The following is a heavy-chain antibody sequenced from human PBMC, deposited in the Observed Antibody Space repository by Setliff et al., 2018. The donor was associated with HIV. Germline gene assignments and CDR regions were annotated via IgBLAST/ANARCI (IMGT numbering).Heavy chain of an antibody. J-gene: IGHJ3*02. CDR3: AKDLDSNVLLWSGDAFDI. CDR1: GFTFTNAW. Sequence: GGSLRLSCAASGFTFTNAWMSWVRQAPGKGLEWVGRIKSKTDGGTTDYAAPVKGRFTFARDDSKNTLYLQMNSLRAEDTAVYYCAKDLDSNVLLWSGDAFDIWGQGTMVTVSS. V-gene: IGHV3-15*01. CDR2: IKSKTDGGTT. D-gene: IGHD3-10*01.